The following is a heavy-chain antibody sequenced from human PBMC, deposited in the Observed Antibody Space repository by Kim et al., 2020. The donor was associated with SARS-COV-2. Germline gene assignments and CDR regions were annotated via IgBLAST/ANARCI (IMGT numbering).Heavy chain of an antibody. D-gene: IGHD1-26*01. J-gene: IGHJ6*02. Sequence: KGRFTISRDNSKNTLYLEMNSLGAEDTAVCYCAKVMLVGATNYYYYGMDVWGQGTTVTVSS. CDR3: AKVMLVGATNYYYYGMDV. V-gene: IGHV3-30*02.